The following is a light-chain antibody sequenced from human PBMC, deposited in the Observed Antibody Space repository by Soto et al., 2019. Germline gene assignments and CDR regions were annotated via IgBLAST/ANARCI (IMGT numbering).Light chain of an antibody. CDR2: KAS. CDR3: QQYDTYWT. J-gene: IGKJ1*01. CDR1: QSINNW. V-gene: IGKV1-5*03. Sequence: DIQMTQSPSTLSASVGDRVTITCRASQSINNWLAWYQQKPGKAHKLLIYKASNLDIGVPSRFSGSGSGTEFTLTISSLQPDDFETYYCQQYDTYWTFGQGTKVEIK.